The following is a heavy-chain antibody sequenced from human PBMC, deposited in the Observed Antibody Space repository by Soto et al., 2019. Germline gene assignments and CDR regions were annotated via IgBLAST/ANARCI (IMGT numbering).Heavy chain of an antibody. CDR3: ASWAVAGIIDY. J-gene: IGHJ4*02. CDR1: GGSISSGGYY. V-gene: IGHV4-39*01. Sequence: SETLSLTCTVSGGSISSGGYYWSWIRQHPGKGLEWIGCIYYSGSTYYNPSLKSRVTISVDTSKNQFSLKLSSVTAADTAVYYCASWAVAGIIDYWGQGTLVTVSS. D-gene: IGHD6-19*01. CDR2: IYYSGST.